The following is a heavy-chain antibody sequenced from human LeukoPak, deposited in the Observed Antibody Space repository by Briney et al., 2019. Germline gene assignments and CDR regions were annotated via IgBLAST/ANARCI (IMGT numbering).Heavy chain of an antibody. CDR3: ARAGGSTVSHSDY. CDR1: GFTFSDYY. J-gene: IGHJ4*02. V-gene: IGHV3-11*06. CDR2: ISSSTSYI. D-gene: IGHD4-17*01. Sequence: GGSLRLSCAASGFTFSDYYMSWIRQAPGKGLEWVSSISSSTSYIYYADSVKGRFTISKDNAKNSLYLQMNSLRAEDTAVYYCARAGGSTVSHSDYWGQGTLVTVSS.